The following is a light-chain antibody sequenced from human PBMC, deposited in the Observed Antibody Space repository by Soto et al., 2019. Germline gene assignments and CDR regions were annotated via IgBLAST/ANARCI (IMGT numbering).Light chain of an antibody. CDR2: GAS. J-gene: IGKJ5*01. CDR3: QQRSNWPIT. V-gene: IGKV3-15*01. Sequence: EIVMTQSPATLSVSPGDRATLSCRASQSVSSIAWYQQKPGQPPRLLIYGASRRATNIPARFSGGGSDTEFTLTISTLQSEDFAVYYCQQRSNWPITFGQGTRLEIK. CDR1: QSVSS.